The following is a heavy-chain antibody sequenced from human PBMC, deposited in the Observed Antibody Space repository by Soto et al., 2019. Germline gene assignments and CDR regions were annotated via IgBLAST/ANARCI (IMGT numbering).Heavy chain of an antibody. CDR2: IWYDGSNK. CDR1: GFTFSSYG. D-gene: IGHD3-22*01. CDR3: ARDYYDSSGYYPVDI. V-gene: IGHV3-33*01. Sequence: PGGSLRLSCAASGFTFSSYGMHWVRQAPGKGLEWVAVIWYDGSNKYYADSVKGRFTISRDNSKNTLYLQMNSLRAEDTAVYYCARDYYDSSGYYPVDIWGQGTMVTVSS. J-gene: IGHJ3*02.